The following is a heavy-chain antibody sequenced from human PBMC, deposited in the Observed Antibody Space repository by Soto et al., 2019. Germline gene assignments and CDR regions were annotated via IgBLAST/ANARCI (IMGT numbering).Heavy chain of an antibody. CDR2: ISAYNGNT. V-gene: IGHV1-18*01. J-gene: IGHJ4*02. D-gene: IGHD3-9*01. CDR1: GGTFSSYA. Sequence: ASLKVSCKASGGTFSSYAISWVRQAPGQGLEWMGWISAYNGNTNYAQKLQGRVTMTTDTSTSTAYMELRSLRSDDTAVYYCARDLSYDILTGPIDYWGQGTLVTVSS. CDR3: ARDLSYDILTGPIDY.